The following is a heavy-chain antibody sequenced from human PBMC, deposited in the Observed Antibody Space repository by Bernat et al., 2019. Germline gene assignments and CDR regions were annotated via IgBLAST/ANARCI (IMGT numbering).Heavy chain of an antibody. CDR2: IYHSGST. Sequence: QVQLQESGPGLVKPSETLSLTCAVSGYSISSGYYWGWIRQPPGKGLEWIGSIYHSGSTYYNPSLKSRVTISVDTSKNQFSLKLSSVTAADTAVYYCARSTKRAPYYYDTNGYYYDYWGQGTLVTVSS. J-gene: IGHJ4*02. CDR1: GYSISSGYY. V-gene: IGHV4-38-2*01. CDR3: ARSTKRAPYYYDTNGYYYDY. D-gene: IGHD3-22*01.